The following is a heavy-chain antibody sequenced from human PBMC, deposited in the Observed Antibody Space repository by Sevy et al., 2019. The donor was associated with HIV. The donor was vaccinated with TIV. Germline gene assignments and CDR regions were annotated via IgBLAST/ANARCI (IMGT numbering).Heavy chain of an antibody. Sequence: GGSLRLSCTTSGFTFDDYAMSWFRQAPGKGLEWVAFITRNSYEAYGGKTDYGASVKGRFIISGDDSKSIAYLQMNSLKTEDTAVYYCTRGLATADTPEYYFDYWGQGTLVTVSS. CDR1: GFTFDDYA. CDR3: TRGLATADTPEYYFDY. J-gene: IGHJ4*02. V-gene: IGHV3-49*03. CDR2: ITRNSYEAYGGKT. D-gene: IGHD5-12*01.